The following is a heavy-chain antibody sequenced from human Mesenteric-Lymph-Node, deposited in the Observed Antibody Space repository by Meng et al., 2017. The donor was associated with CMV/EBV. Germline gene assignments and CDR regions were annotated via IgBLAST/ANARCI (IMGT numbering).Heavy chain of an antibody. CDR1: GFNVGEYT. CDR3: AKDLCGGDCYLYYYYGMDV. J-gene: IGHJ6*02. Sequence: GESLKISCTASGFNVGEYTMTWVRQAPGKGLEWVSYISGGGGTTYYADSVKGRFTISRDNSKNSLYLQMNSLRTEDTALYYCAKDLCGGDCYLYYYYGMDVWGQGTTVTVSS. V-gene: IGHV3-43*02. D-gene: IGHD2-21*01. CDR2: ISGGGGTT.